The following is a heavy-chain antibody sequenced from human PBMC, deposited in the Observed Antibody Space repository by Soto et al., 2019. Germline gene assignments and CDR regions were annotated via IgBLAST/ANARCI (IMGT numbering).Heavy chain of an antibody. J-gene: IGHJ4*02. Sequence: EVQLMESGGGLVQPGRSLRLSCAASGFTFDEYAMHWVRQVPGKGLEWVSSISWNGDNIGSADAVKGRFSISRDNARDSLSLQINRLRAKDTAFYFCAKARQGRGIFGALGDYWGQGTLVTVSS. CDR1: GFTFDEYA. CDR2: ISWNGDNI. D-gene: IGHD3-16*01. CDR3: AKARQGRGIFGALGDY. V-gene: IGHV3-9*01.